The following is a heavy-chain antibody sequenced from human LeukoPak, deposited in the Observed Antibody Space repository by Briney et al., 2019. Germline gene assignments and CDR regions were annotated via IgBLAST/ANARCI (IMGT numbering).Heavy chain of an antibody. V-gene: IGHV3-33*01. CDR1: GFNFSSYG. CDR3: ARDMWFGELSAKYYYYGMDV. D-gene: IGHD3-10*01. CDR2: IWYDGSNK. J-gene: IGHJ6*02. Sequence: GGSLRLSCAASGFNFSSYGMHWVRQAPGKGLEWVAVIWYDGSNKYYADSVEGRFTISRDNSKNTLYLQMNSLRAEDTAVYYCARDMWFGELSAKYYYYGMDVWGQGTTVTVSS.